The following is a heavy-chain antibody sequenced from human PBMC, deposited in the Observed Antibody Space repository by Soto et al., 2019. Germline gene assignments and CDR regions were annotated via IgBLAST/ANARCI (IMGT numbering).Heavy chain of an antibody. CDR1: GFTFSSYG. J-gene: IGHJ4*02. D-gene: IGHD4-17*01. CDR2: IWYDGSNK. CDR3: ARVRSPFLYGDYEYAFDY. V-gene: IGHV3-33*01. Sequence: GGSLRLSCAASGFTFSSYGMHWVRQAPGKGLEWVAVIWYDGSNKYYADSVKGRFTISRDNSKNTLYLQMNSLRAEDTAVYYCARVRSPFLYGDYEYAFDYWGQGTLVTVSS.